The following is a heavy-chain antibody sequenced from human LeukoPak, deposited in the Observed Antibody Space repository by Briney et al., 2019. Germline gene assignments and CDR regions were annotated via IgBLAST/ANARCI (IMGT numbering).Heavy chain of an antibody. V-gene: IGHV1-46*01. J-gene: IGHJ3*02. Sequence: ASVKVSCKASGGTFSSYAISWVRQAPGQGLEWMGIINPSGGSTSYAQKFQGRVTMTRDTSTSTVYMELSSLRSEDTAVYYCARPEGYSGSYSAFDIWGQGTMVTVSS. CDR1: GGTFSSYA. D-gene: IGHD1-26*01. CDR3: ARPEGYSGSYSAFDI. CDR2: INPSGGST.